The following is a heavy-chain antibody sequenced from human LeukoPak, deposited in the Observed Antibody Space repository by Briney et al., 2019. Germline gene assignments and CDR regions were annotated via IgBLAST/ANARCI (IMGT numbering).Heavy chain of an antibody. CDR2: VFTSGSA. CDR1: LDSMTDFD. CDR3: ARQSPSGWYYFDP. Sequence: SETLSLTCTVSLDSMTDFDWSWIRQPAAKGLEWIVQVFTSGSAPYNSSLTSRLTISLDKSNNQVSLKLISVTAADSAVYYCARQSPSGWYYFDPWGQGALVSVPS. V-gene: IGHV4-4*07. D-gene: IGHD6-19*01. J-gene: IGHJ4*02.